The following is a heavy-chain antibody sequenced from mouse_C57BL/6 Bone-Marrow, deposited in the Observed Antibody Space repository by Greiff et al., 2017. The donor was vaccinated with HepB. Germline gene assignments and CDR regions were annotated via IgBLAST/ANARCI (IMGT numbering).Heavy chain of an antibody. D-gene: IGHD1-1*01. Sequence: QVQLQQSGPELVKPGASVKISCKASGYAFSSSWMNWVKQRPGKGLEWIGRIYPGDGDTNYNGKFKGKATLTADKSSSTAYMQLSSLTSEDSAVYCCARRGYYYGSEAWFAYWGQGTLVTVSA. J-gene: IGHJ3*01. V-gene: IGHV1-82*01. CDR1: GYAFSSSW. CDR3: ARRGYYYGSEAWFAY. CDR2: IYPGDGDT.